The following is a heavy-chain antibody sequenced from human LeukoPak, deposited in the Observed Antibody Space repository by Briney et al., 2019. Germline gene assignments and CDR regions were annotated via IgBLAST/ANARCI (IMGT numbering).Heavy chain of an antibody. CDR3: ARRCSGGSCYAD. CDR1: GYAFSSHW. J-gene: IGHJ4*02. Sequence: GESLKISCKGFGYAFSSHWIGWVRQKPGKGLEWMGIIYPGDSDTRYSPSFQGQVTISADKSISTAYLQWSSLKASDTAMYYCARRCSGGSCYADWGQGTLVTVSS. V-gene: IGHV5-51*01. CDR2: IYPGDSDT. D-gene: IGHD2-15*01.